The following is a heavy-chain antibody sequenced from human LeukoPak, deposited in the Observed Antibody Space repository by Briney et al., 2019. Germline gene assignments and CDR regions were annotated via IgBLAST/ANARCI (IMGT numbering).Heavy chain of an antibody. CDR3: ARQIYDSSGYFPLGGAFDI. V-gene: IGHV5-51*01. CDR1: GYSFTSYW. J-gene: IGHJ3*02. Sequence: GESLKISCKGSGYSFTSYWIGWVRQMPGEGLEWMGIIYPGDSDTRYSPSFQGQVTISADKSISTAYLQWSSLKASDTAMYYCARQIYDSSGYFPLGGAFDIWGQGTMVTVSS. CDR2: IYPGDSDT. D-gene: IGHD3-22*01.